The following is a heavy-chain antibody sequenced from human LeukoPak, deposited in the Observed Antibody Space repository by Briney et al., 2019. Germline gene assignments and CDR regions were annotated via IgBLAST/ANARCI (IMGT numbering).Heavy chain of an antibody. CDR1: GGSFSGHF. V-gene: IGHV4-34*12. J-gene: IGHJ4*02. CDR2: IIHGGTT. CDR3: ARSCPGGTCPIDY. D-gene: IGHD2-15*01. Sequence: PSETLSHTCAVYGGSFSGHFWSWIRQPPGKGLQWIGEIIHGGTTNYNPSLKSRVTISVDTSKNQFSLKVRSVTAADTAVYYCARSCPGGTCPIDYWGPGNLVTVSS.